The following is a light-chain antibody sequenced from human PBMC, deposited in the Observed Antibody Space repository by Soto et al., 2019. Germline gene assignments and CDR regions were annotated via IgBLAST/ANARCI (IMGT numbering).Light chain of an antibody. CDR3: QPLGNSRA. Sequence: DTVLTQSPGTLSLSPGERGTLSCRASQSVSSNYLAWYQLNPGLAPRLLIYGASNTATGIPDRFSGSGSGTDFTLSISSLEPEDFAVYYCQPLGNSRAFGQGTEVEIK. V-gene: IGKV3-20*01. J-gene: IGKJ1*01. CDR1: QSVSSNY. CDR2: GAS.